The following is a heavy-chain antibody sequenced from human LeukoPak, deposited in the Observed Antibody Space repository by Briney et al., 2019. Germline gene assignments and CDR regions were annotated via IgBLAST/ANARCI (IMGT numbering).Heavy chain of an antibody. Sequence: SETLSLTCAVYGGSFSGYYWSWIRQPPGKGLEWIGGINHSGSTNYNPSLKSRVTISVDTSKSQFSLKLSSVTAADTAVYYCATGYDYVWGSYYYWGQGTLVTVSS. CDR2: INHSGST. D-gene: IGHD3-16*01. J-gene: IGHJ4*02. CDR3: ATGYDYVWGSYYY. V-gene: IGHV4-34*01. CDR1: GGSFSGYY.